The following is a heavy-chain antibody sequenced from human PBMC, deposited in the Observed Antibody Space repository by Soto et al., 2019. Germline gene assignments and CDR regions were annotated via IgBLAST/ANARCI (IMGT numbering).Heavy chain of an antibody. Sequence: GESLKISCKGSGYSFTSCSISWGRRMPCQGTERLWSIDPSDSFSNYNPSFQGHVAISADKSISTAYLQWSRLKASDTAMVYCARHGGYWGNATLVTVSS. CDR2: IDPSDSFS. D-gene: IGHD2-15*01. CDR1: GYSFTSCS. V-gene: IGHV5-10-1*01. CDR3: ARHGGY. J-gene: IGHJ4*01.